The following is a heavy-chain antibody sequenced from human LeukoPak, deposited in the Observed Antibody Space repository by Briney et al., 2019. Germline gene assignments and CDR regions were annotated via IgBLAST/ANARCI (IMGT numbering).Heavy chain of an antibody. J-gene: IGHJ4*02. V-gene: IGHV3-21*01. CDR3: ARDSQIQLWLFDD. CDR1: GFTFSSYN. CDR2: ISSSSSYI. Sequence: PGGSLRLSCAASGFTFSSYNMNWVRQAPGKGLEWVSSISSSSSYIYYADSVKGRFTISRDNAKHSLYLQMNSLRAEDTAVYYCARDSQIQLWLFDDWGQGTLVTVSS. D-gene: IGHD5-18*01.